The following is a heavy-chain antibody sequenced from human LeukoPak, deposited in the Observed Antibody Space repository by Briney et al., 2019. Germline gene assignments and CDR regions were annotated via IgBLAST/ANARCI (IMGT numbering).Heavy chain of an antibody. CDR1: GFTFSSFA. J-gene: IGHJ6*02. CDR3: ARDRSNALYYYYGMDV. V-gene: IGHV3-23*01. CDR2: ISGSGDST. D-gene: IGHD3-16*01. Sequence: GASLRLSCVASGFTFSSFAMSWVRQGPGKGLEWVSTISGSGDSTYYADSVKGRFTISRDNSKNTLYLQMNSLRAEDTAVYYCARDRSNALYYYYGMDVWGQGTTVTVSS.